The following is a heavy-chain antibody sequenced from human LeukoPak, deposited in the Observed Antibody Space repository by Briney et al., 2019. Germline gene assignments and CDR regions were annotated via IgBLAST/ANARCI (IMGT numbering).Heavy chain of an antibody. CDR1: GYTFTSYG. CDR3: ARDSIEEQWLVPGAYFDY. Sequence: ASVKVSCKASGYTFTSYGISWVRQAPGQGLEWMGWISAYNGNTNYAQKLQGRVTMTTDTSTSTAYMELRSLRADDTAVYYCARDSIEEQWLVPGAYFDYWGQGTLVTVSS. V-gene: IGHV1-18*01. D-gene: IGHD6-19*01. CDR2: ISAYNGNT. J-gene: IGHJ4*02.